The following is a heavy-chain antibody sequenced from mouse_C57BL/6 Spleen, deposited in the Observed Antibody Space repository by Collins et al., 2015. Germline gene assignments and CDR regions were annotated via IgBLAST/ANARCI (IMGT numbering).Heavy chain of an antibody. CDR2: INTHSGVP. J-gene: IGHJ2*01. Sequence: QIQLVQSGPELKKPGETVRISCKASGYTFTTAGMQWVQKMPGKGLKWIGWINTHSGVPKYAEDFKGRFAFSLETSASTAYLQISNLKNEDTATYFCARLSSSGFYYFDYWGQGTTLTVSS. D-gene: IGHD3-1*01. CDR3: ARLSSSGFYYFDY. CDR1: GYTFTTAG. V-gene: IGHV9-4*02.